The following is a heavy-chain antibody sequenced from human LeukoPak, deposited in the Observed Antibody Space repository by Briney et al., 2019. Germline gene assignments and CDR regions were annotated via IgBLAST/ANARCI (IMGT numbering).Heavy chain of an antibody. D-gene: IGHD6-13*01. Sequence: GGSLRLSCAASGFTFDDDGMSWVRQAPGKGLEWVSGINWNGGSTGYADSVKGRFTISRDNAKNSLYLQMNSRRAEDTALYHCARTSSSWYNAFDIWGQGTMVTVSS. V-gene: IGHV3-20*01. CDR3: ARTSSSWYNAFDI. CDR2: INWNGGST. J-gene: IGHJ3*02. CDR1: GFTFDDDG.